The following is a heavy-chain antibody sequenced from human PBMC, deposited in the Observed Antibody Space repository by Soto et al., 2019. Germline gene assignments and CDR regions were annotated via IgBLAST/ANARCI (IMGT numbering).Heavy chain of an antibody. CDR3: AQAGQAMVRCRGSEYNGMDV. CDR2: ISYDGRNK. Sequence: QVQLVESGGGVVQPGRSLRLYCAASGFTFSSYGMHWVRQAPGKGLEWVAVISYDGRNKYYADSVTGRFTISRDISKNSLYLLMNSLRAEVTAVYYGAQAGQAMVRCRGSEYNGMDVWGQGTTVTVSS. CDR1: GFTFSSYG. J-gene: IGHJ6*02. V-gene: IGHV3-30*18. D-gene: IGHD5-18*01.